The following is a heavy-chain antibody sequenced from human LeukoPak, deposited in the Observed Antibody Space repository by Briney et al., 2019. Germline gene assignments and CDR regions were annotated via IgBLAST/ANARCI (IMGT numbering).Heavy chain of an antibody. V-gene: IGHV4-4*07. CDR3: AREGGGFDY. J-gene: IGHJ4*02. CDR2: IFSSGSS. Sequence: SETLSLTCSVSGGSISSYSWSWIRQPAGKGLDWIGRIFSSGSSKYNPSLKSRVIMSVDTSKNQFSLKLTSVTAAGTAVYYCAREGGGFDYWGQGTLVTVSS. CDR1: GGSISSYS. D-gene: IGHD3-16*01.